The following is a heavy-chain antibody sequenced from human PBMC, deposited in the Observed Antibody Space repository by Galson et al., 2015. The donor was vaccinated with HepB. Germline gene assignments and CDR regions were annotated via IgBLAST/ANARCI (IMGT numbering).Heavy chain of an antibody. J-gene: IGHJ4*02. V-gene: IGHV3-48*01. CDR3: ARDRFGRTYYYGSESPSCFVY. Sequence: SLRLSCAASGFTFSSSGMNWVRQAPGKGLEWVSYITSSSSTIYYADSAKGRFTISRDNAKNSLYLQMNSLRAEDTAVYYCARDRFGRTYYYGSESPSCFVYWGQGTLVTVSS. CDR1: GFTFSSSG. CDR2: ITSSSSTI. D-gene: IGHD3-10*01.